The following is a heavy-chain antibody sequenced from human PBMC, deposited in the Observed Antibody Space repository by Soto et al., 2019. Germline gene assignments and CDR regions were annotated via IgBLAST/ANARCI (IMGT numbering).Heavy chain of an antibody. V-gene: IGHV1-69*01. CDR2: IIPIFGTA. Sequence: QVQLVQSGAEVKKPGSSVKVSCKASGGTFSSYAISWVRQAPGQGLEWMGGIIPIFGTANYAQKFQGRVTITADESTSTAYMELSSLRSEDTAMYYCARHLPYCSSTSCYPHYYGMDVWGQGTTVTVSS. D-gene: IGHD2-2*01. CDR1: GGTFSSYA. CDR3: ARHLPYCSSTSCYPHYYGMDV. J-gene: IGHJ6*02.